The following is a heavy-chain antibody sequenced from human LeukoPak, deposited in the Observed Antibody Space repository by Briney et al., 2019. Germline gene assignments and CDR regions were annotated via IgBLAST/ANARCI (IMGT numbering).Heavy chain of an antibody. CDR1: GFTFSSYS. D-gene: IGHD6-13*01. Sequence: KSGGSLRLSCAASGFTFSSYSMNWVRQAPGKGLEWVSSISRSSSYIYYADSVKGRFTISRDNAKNSLYLQMNSLRAEDTAVYYCARDLGQLVDLINYGMDVWGQGTTVTVSS. CDR3: ARDLGQLVDLINYGMDV. V-gene: IGHV3-21*01. J-gene: IGHJ6*02. CDR2: ISRSSSYI.